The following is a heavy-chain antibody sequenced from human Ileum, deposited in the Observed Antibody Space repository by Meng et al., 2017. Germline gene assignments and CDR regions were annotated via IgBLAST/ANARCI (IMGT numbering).Heavy chain of an antibody. CDR2: ISPSGTTT. CDR1: GFTFSDYY. J-gene: IGHJ4*02. V-gene: IGHV3-11*04. CDR3: ARDHTWGDDSRGYYPDS. D-gene: IGHD3-22*01. Sequence: QGEPVESGGGLVHPCGSLRLSCAASGFTFSDYYMSWVRQAPGKGLEWVSYISPSGTTTFYLDSVRGRFTISRDNAKNSLYLQMNNLRAEDTAVYYCARDHTWGDDSRGYYPDSWGQGTLVTVSS.